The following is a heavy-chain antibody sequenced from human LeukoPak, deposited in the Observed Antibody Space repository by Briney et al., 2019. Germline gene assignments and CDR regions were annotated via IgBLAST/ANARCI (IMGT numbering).Heavy chain of an antibody. V-gene: IGHV4-61*02. CDR2: IYTSEST. CDR3: ARGLWFGDENPPYFDY. Sequence: PSQTLSLTCSVSGGSISSSNYYWSWIRQPAGKGLEWIGRIYTSESTNYNPSLKSRVAISVDTSRNQFSLKLSSVTAADTAVYYCARGLWFGDENPPYFDYWGQGILVTVSS. D-gene: IGHD3-10*01. J-gene: IGHJ4*02. CDR1: GGSISSSNYY.